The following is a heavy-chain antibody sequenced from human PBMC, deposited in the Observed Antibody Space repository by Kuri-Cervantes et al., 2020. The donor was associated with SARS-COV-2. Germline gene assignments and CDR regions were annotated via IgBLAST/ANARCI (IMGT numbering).Heavy chain of an antibody. J-gene: IGHJ6*03. V-gene: IGHV4-34*01. CDR1: GESFSGYY. CDR2: VNHSGST. CDR3: ARAYGLLRYIYYMDV. Sequence: GSLRLSCASYGESFSGYYWNWIRQAPGKGLEWIGEVNHSGSTNYNPSLKSRVSISVDTSNRQFSLSLSSVTAADTAVYYCARAYGLLRYIYYMDVWGRGTTVTVSS. D-gene: IGHD3-9*01.